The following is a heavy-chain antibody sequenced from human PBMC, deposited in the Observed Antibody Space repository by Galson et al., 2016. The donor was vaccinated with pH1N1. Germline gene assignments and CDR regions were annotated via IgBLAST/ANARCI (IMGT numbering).Heavy chain of an antibody. CDR2: TYYRSKWYN. J-gene: IGHJ4*02. CDR3: ARDGIAAAGIRRDHYYCDY. Sequence: CAISGDSVSSNSAAWNWIRQSPSRGLEWLGRTYYRSKWYNDYAVSVKIRITINPDTSKNQFSLQLNSVTPEDTAVYYCARDGIAAAGIRRDHYYCDYWGQGTLVTVSS. V-gene: IGHV6-1*01. D-gene: IGHD6-13*01. CDR1: GDSVSSNSAA.